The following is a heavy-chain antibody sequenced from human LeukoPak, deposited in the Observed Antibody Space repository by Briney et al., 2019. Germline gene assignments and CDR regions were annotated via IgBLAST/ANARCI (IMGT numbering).Heavy chain of an antibody. CDR3: ARDQFGELVVCTFHI. Sequence: PGRSLRLSCAASGFTFSSYAMHWVRQAPGKGLEWVAVISHEGSNKYYADSVKGRFTISRENSKNTLYPQMNSLRAEDTAVYYCARDQFGELVVCTFHIWGQGTMVTVSS. J-gene: IGHJ3*02. CDR2: ISHEGSNK. D-gene: IGHD3-10*01. CDR1: GFTFSSYA. V-gene: IGHV3-30-3*01.